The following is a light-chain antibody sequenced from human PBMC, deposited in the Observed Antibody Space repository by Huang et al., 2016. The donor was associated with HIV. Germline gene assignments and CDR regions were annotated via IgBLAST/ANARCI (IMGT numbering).Light chain of an antibody. V-gene: IGKV3-20*01. CDR3: QQYGSSPKT. CDR1: QSLSNNY. J-gene: IGKJ1*01. CDR2: GAS. Sequence: EIVLTQSPGTLSLSPGEGATLSCRASQSLSNNYLAWYQQKPGQAPRLLIYGASHRATGIPDRFSGSGSGTDFTLTISRLEPEDFAVFYCQQYGSSPKTFGQGTKVEI.